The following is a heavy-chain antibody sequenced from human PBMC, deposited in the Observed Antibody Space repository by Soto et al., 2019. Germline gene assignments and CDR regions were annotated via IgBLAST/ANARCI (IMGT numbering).Heavy chain of an antibody. CDR2: IYPGDSDT. D-gene: IGHD6-13*01. CDR3: ARAVNSGWFYYGMDV. CDR1: GYSFTSYW. J-gene: IGHJ6*02. V-gene: IGHV5-51*01. Sequence: PGESLKISCQGSGYSFTSYWIAWVRQMPGKGPEWMGIIYPGDSDTRYSPSFQGQVTISVDKSISTAYLQWSSLKASDTAMYYCARAVNSGWFYYGMDVWGQGTTVTVSS.